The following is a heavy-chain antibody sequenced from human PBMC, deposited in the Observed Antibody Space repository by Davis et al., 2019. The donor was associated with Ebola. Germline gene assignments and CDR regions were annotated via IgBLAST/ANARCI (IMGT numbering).Heavy chain of an antibody. D-gene: IGHD3-10*01. CDR2: IYYSGST. CDR1: GASISSYY. V-gene: IGHV4-59*12. Sequence: MPSETLSLTCTVSGASISSYYWSWIRQPPGQGLEWIGYIYYSGSTNYNPSLKSRVTISVDTSKNQFSLKLTSVTAADTALYYCATQAPFELVGGATYYGWGVWGKGTTVTVSP. CDR3: ATQAPFELVGGATYYGWGV. J-gene: IGHJ6*04.